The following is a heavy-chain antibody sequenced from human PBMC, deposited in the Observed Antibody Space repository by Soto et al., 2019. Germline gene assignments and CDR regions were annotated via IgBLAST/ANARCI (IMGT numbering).Heavy chain of an antibody. CDR3: ARVGAYRDFDY. J-gene: IGHJ4*02. V-gene: IGHV3-21*01. D-gene: IGHD1-26*01. Sequence: GESLKISCAASGFTFSTYTMSWVRQAPGKGLEWVSSISSSSNYIYYADSVKGRFTISRDNAKNSLYLQMNSLRAEDTAVYYCARVGAYRDFDYWGQGTLVTVSS. CDR2: ISSSSNYI. CDR1: GFTFSTYT.